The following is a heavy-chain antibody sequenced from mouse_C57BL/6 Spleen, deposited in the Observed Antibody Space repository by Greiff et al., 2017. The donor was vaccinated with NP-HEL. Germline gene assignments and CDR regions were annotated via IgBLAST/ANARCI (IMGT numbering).Heavy chain of an antibody. J-gene: IGHJ3*01. CDR1: GFTFSSYA. Sequence: EVQLVESGGGLVKPGGSLKLSCAASGFTFSSYAMSWVRQTPEKRLEWVATISDGGSYTYYPDNVKGRFTISRDNAKNNLYLQMSHLKSEDTAMYYCAREGNDYEGPFAYWGQGTLVTVSA. V-gene: IGHV5-4*01. D-gene: IGHD2-4*01. CDR2: ISDGGSYT. CDR3: AREGNDYEGPFAY.